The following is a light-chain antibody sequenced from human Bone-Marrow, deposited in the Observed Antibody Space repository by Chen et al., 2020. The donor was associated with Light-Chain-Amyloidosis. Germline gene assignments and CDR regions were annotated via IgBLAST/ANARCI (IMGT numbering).Light chain of an antibody. CDR1: NIAAKS. CDR3: QVYDSSSDHAWV. CDR2: DDS. V-gene: IGLV3-21*02. Sequence: SYVLTQAPPVSVAPGQTASITCGGQNIAAKSVHWYQQRPGQAPVLVLYDDSDRPSGIPERFSGSNSGNTAALTISRVEAGDEADYYCQVYDSSSDHAWVFGGGTRLSVL. J-gene: IGLJ3*02.